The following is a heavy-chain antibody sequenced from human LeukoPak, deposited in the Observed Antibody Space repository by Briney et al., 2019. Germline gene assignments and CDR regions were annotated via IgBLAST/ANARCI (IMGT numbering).Heavy chain of an antibody. V-gene: IGHV4-39*02. CDR2: IDHAGTT. CDR1: GGSIITNDYW. Sequence: SETLSLTCVVSGGSIITNDYWWGWIRQPPGKGLEWIGTIDHAGTTFYSVSLKSRVTISVDTPNNQFSLRLNSVGAADTAVYYCARDSRDSYYYYYMDVWGKGTTVTISS. CDR3: ARDSRDSYYYYYMDV. J-gene: IGHJ6*03. D-gene: IGHD2/OR15-2a*01.